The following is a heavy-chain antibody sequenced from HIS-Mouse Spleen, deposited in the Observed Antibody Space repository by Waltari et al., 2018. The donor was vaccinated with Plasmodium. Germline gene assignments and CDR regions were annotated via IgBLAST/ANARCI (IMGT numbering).Heavy chain of an antibody. J-gene: IGHJ2*01. V-gene: IGHV3-21*01. CDR2: ISSSSSYI. CDR1: GFTFSSYS. CDR3: ARDPQVNDWYFDL. Sequence: EVQLVESGGGLVKPGGSLRLSCAASGFTFSSYSMIWVRQAPGKGLEWVSSISSSSSYIYYADSVKGRFTISRDNAKNSLYLQMNSLRAEDTAVYYCARDPQVNDWYFDLWGRGTLVTVSS.